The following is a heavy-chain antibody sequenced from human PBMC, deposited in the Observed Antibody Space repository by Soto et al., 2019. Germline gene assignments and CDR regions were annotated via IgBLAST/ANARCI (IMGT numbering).Heavy chain of an antibody. CDR3: ARDKDRQQLGGNYYYILDV. Sequence: QVQLMQSGADVKKPVSSVKVSCKASGGTFSTSAISWVRQAPGEGLEWVGGIMPAFATPDYAQKCQGRVTISAEESTTTAYLELTSLTTDDTAVYYCARDKDRQQLGGNYYYILDVWGQGTAITVSS. D-gene: IGHD3-3*02. CDR1: GGTFSTSA. J-gene: IGHJ6*02. V-gene: IGHV1-69*12. CDR2: IMPAFATP.